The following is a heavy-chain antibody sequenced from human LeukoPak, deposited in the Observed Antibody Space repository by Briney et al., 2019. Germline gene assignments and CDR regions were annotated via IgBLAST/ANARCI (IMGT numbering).Heavy chain of an antibody. Sequence: PSETLSLTCTVSGGSISSYYWSWIRQPPGKGLEWIGYIYYSGSTNYNPSLKSRVTISVDTSKNQFSLKLSSVTAADTAAYYCARLTYYYDSSGYPHFDYWGQGTLVTVSS. J-gene: IGHJ4*02. CDR3: ARLTYYYDSSGYPHFDY. V-gene: IGHV4-59*08. D-gene: IGHD3-22*01. CDR2: IYYSGST. CDR1: GGSISSYY.